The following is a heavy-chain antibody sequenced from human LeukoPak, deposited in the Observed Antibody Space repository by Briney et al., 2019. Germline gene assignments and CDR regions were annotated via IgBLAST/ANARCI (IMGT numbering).Heavy chain of an antibody. D-gene: IGHD2-21*01. J-gene: IGHJ5*02. CDR1: GGSIRSYF. CDR2: IWDTEIT. Sequence: SETLSLTCTVSGGSIRSYFWSWLRQPPGKGLEWIGYIWDTEITDYNPSLKSRVTISLDTSKNHFSLKLSSVTAADTAVYYCARGRWGSSWFDPWGQGTLVTVSS. CDR3: ARGRWGSSWFDP. V-gene: IGHV4-59*12.